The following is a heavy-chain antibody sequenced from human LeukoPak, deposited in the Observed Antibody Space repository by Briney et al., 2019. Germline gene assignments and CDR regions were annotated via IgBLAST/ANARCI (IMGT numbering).Heavy chain of an antibody. Sequence: PGGSLRLSCAASGFTFSSYAMSWVRQAPGKGLEWVSAISGSGGSTYYADSVKGRFTISRDNSKNTLYLQMNSLRAEDTAVFYCAKARSYDVYYFDYWGQGTLVTVSS. J-gene: IGHJ4*02. CDR3: AKARSYDVYYFDY. CDR2: ISGSGGST. CDR1: GFTFSSYA. V-gene: IGHV3-23*01. D-gene: IGHD5-12*01.